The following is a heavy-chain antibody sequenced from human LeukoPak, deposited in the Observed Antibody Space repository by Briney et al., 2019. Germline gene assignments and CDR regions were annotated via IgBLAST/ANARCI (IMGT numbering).Heavy chain of an antibody. J-gene: IGHJ5*02. D-gene: IGHD1-26*01. CDR2: ISRIQADK. CDR3: AKHSHDHSAPRWETHYDA. V-gene: IGHV3-23*01. CDR1: GFTFSTFG. Sequence: GGSLRLTCETSGFTFSTFGMSWVRQAPGKGLMWVSTISRIQADKYDADSVRGRFTISRDNSLNTLYLQMSNLRPEDTAIYYCAKHSHDHSAPRWETHYDAWGQGALVIVSS.